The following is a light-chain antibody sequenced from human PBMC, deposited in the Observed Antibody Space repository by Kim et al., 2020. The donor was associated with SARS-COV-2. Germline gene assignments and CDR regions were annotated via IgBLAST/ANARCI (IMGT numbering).Light chain of an antibody. Sequence: SVGDSVTLPFQARQSICSWLAWYQQKPGKAPKLPIYDASNSNWESGVPSRFSGSGSGTEFSLTISSLQPDDFATYHCQQYNSYSDTFGQGTKLEI. J-gene: IGKJ2*01. CDR3: QQYNSYSDT. CDR2: DAS. V-gene: IGKV1-5*01. CDR1: QSICSW.